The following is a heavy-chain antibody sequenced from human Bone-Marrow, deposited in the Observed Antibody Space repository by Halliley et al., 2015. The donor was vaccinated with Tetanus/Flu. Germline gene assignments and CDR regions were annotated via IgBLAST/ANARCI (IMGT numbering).Heavy chain of an antibody. V-gene: IGHV4-4*01. J-gene: IGHJ4*02. Sequence: PGGGLEWIGEIYHSGGTNYNPSLKSRTPISVDRSKNQFSLKLTSVTAADTAVYFCARNGWYSLDFWGQGIVVTVSS. CDR3: ARNGWYSLDF. CDR2: IYHSGGT. D-gene: IGHD6-19*01.